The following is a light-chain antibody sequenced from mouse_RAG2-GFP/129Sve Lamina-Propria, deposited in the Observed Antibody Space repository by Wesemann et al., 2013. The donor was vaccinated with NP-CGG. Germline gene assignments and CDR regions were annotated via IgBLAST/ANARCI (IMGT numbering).Light chain of an antibody. CDR2: SAS. V-gene: IGKV6-13*01. CDR1: QDVGTA. Sequence: DIVMTQSHKFMSTSVGDRVSITCKASQDVGTAVAWYQQKPGQSPKLLIYSASNRYTGVPDRFTGSGSGTDFTLTISNVQSEDLADYFCLQYSSYRTFGGGTKLEIK. CDR3: LQYSSYRT. J-gene: IGKJ1*01.